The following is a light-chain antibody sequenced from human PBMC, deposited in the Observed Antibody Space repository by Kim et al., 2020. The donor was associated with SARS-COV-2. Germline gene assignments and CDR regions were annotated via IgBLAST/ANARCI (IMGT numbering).Light chain of an antibody. CDR1: SSDVCIYDY. J-gene: IGLJ3*02. CDR3: SSFAGRYTWV. V-gene: IGLV2-11*03. Sequence: GQSVTISCTGASSDVCIYDYVSWYQQHPGKAPKLMIYGVFERPSGVPDRFSGSKSGRTASLTISGLQAEDEADYYCSSFAGRYTWVFGGGTQLTVL. CDR2: GVF.